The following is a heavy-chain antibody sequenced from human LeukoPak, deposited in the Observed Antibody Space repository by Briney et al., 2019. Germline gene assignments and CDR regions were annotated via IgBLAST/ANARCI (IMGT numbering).Heavy chain of an antibody. Sequence: SVKVSCKASGGTFSSYAISWVRQAPGQGLEWMGGIIPIFGTANYAQKFQGRVTITADESTSTAYMELSSLRSEETAVYYCARLEITTVTTSDYWGQGTLVTVSS. CDR3: ARLEITTVTTSDY. CDR2: IIPIFGTA. D-gene: IGHD4-17*01. V-gene: IGHV1-69*01. J-gene: IGHJ4*02. CDR1: GGTFSSYA.